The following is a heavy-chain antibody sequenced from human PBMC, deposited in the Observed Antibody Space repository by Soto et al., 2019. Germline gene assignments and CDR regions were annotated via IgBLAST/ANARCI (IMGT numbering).Heavy chain of an antibody. CDR2: ISSTSSYT. CDR3: ARVHCSTTSCSYYYYYGMDV. D-gene: IGHD2-2*01. CDR1: GFTFSDYY. Sequence: GGSLRLSCAASGFTFSDYYMTWIRQAPGKGLECVSYISSTSSYTNYADSVKGRFTISRDNAKNSLYLQMNSLRAEDTAAYYCARVHCSTTSCSYYYYYGMDVWGQGTTVTVSS. J-gene: IGHJ6*02. V-gene: IGHV3-11*06.